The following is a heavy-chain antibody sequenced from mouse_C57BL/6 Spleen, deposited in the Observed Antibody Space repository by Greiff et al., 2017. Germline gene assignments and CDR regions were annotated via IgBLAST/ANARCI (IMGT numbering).Heavy chain of an antibody. J-gene: IGHJ2*01. CDR2: INTGSGGT. V-gene: IGHV1-54*01. CDR1: GYAFTTYL. Sequence: QVQLQQSGAELVRPGTSVKVSCKASGYAFTTYLLEWVKQRPGQGLEWIGVINTGSGGTNYNAKFQGKATLTADKSSSTTYMQLNSLTSEDSAVYFCARADSKGMDYWGQGTTLTVSS. D-gene: IGHD2-5*01. CDR3: ARADSKGMDY.